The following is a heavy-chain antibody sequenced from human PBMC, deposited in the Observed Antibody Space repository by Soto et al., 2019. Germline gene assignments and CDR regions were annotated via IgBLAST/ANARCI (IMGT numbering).Heavy chain of an antibody. CDR2: TYYRSKWYN. V-gene: IGHV6-1*01. CDR3: AREPATAIGAYYYYYGMDV. Sequence: SPTLSLTCAISGDSVSSNSAAWNWIRQSPSRGLEWLGRTYYRSKWYNDYAVSVKSRITINPDTSKNQFSLQLNSVTPEDTAVYYCAREPATAIGAYYYYYGMDVWGQGTTVTVSS. J-gene: IGHJ6*02. CDR1: GDSVSSNSAA. D-gene: IGHD2-2*02.